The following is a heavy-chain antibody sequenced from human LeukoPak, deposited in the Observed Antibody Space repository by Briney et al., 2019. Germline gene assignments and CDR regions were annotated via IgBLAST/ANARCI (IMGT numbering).Heavy chain of an antibody. V-gene: IGHV1-69*13. CDR1: GGTFSNDS. CDR2: ITPIFDTP. Sequence: SVKVSCKVSGGTFSNDSITWVRQAPGQGLEWVGGITPIFDTPNYAPKLQGRLTINADGSTSAVYMELRSLRSEDTAVYFCTRGPPPLYSGSYRPLDHWGQGTLVTVSS. D-gene: IGHD1-26*01. CDR3: TRGPPPLYSGSYRPLDH. J-gene: IGHJ4*02.